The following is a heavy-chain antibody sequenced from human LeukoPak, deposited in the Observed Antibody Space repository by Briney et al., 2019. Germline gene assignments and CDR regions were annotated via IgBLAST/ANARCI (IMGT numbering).Heavy chain of an antibody. CDR3: ARGSSVGAPVDY. CDR1: GFTFDDYT. V-gene: IGHV3-53*01. CDR2: IYSGGST. D-gene: IGHD1-26*01. J-gene: IGHJ4*02. Sequence: GGSLRLSCAASGFTFDDYTMHWVRQAPGKGLEWVSVIYSGGSTYYADSVKGRFTISRDNSKNTLYLQMNSLRAEDTAVYYCARGSSVGAPVDYWGQGTLVTVSS.